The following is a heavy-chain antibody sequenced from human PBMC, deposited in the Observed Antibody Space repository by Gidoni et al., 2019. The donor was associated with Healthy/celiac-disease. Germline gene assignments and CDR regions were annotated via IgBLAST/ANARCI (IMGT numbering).Heavy chain of an antibody. CDR3: ARDTSTPWGYYYYGMDV. V-gene: IGHV4-30-4*01. CDR2: IYYSGST. J-gene: IGHJ6*02. Sequence: QVQLQESGPGLVKPSQTLSLTCTVSGGSISSGDYYWSWIRQPPGKGLEWIGYIYYSGSTYYNPSLKSRVTISVDTSKNQFSLKLSSVTAADTAVYYCARDTSTPWGYYYYGMDVWGQGTTVTVSS. D-gene: IGHD2-15*01. CDR1: GGSISSGDYY.